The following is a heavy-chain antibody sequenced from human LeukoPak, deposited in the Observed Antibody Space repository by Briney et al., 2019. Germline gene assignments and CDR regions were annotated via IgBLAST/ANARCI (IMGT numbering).Heavy chain of an antibody. Sequence: SQTLSLTCAISGDSVSSKSAAWNWIRKSPSRGLEWLGRTYYRSKWNYEYAASVKSRITIRPDTSENQFSLRLNSVTPEDTAVYYCARDPVWGSAWGQGTLVTVSS. J-gene: IGHJ5*02. CDR2: TYYRSKWNY. CDR3: ARDPVWGSA. D-gene: IGHD7-27*01. V-gene: IGHV6-1*01. CDR1: GDSVSSKSAA.